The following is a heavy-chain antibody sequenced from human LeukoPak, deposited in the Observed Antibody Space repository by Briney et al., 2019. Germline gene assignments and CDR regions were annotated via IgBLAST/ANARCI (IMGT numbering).Heavy chain of an antibody. CDR1: GVAIGGSW. J-gene: IGHJ4*02. Sequence: GGSLRLSCIVSGVAIGGSWMSWVRQAPGKGLEWVSVIYSGGSTYYADSVKGRFTISRDNSKNTLYLQMNSLRAEDTAVYYCARSLYSSGWYDYWGQGTLVTVSS. CDR3: ARSLYSSGWYDY. CDR2: IYSGGST. D-gene: IGHD6-19*01. V-gene: IGHV3-66*01.